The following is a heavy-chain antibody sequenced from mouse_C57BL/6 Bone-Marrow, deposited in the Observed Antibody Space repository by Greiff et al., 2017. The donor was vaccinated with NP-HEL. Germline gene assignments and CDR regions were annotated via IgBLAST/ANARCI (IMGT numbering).Heavy chain of an antibody. CDR2: ISDGGSYT. CDR1: GFTFSSYA. V-gene: IGHV5-4*01. J-gene: IGHJ3*01. Sequence: EVQGVESGGGLVKPGGSLKLSCAASGFTFSSYAMSWVRQTPEKRLEWVATISDGGSYTYYPDNVKGRFTISRDNAKNNLYLQMSHLKSEDTAMYYCARGRESAWFAYWGQGTLVTVSA. CDR3: ARGRESAWFAY.